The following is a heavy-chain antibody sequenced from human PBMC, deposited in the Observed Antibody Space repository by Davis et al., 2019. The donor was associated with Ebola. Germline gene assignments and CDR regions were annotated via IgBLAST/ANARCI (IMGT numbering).Heavy chain of an antibody. J-gene: IGHJ6*02. V-gene: IGHV4-39*07. CDR1: GGSISSSSYY. CDR2: INHSGST. D-gene: IGHD6-19*01. CDR3: ARLYSSLYYYYYGMDV. Sequence: SETLSLTCTVSGGSISSSSYYWSWIRQPPGKGLEWIGEINHSGSTNYNPSLKSRVTISVDTSKNQFSLKLSSVTAADTAVYYCARLYSSLYYYYYGMDVWGQGTTVTVSS.